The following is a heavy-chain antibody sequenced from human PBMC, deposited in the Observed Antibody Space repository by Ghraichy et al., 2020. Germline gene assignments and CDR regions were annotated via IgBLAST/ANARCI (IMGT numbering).Heavy chain of an antibody. Sequence: GWSLRLSCAASGFTVSSNYMSWVRQAPGKGLEWVSVIYSGGSTYYADSVKGRFTISRDNSKNTLYLQMNSLRAEDTAVYYCATALEYYYYYMDVWGKGTTVTVSS. CDR3: ATALEYYYYYMDV. V-gene: IGHV3-66*01. D-gene: IGHD1-1*01. CDR1: GFTVSSNY. CDR2: IYSGGST. J-gene: IGHJ6*03.